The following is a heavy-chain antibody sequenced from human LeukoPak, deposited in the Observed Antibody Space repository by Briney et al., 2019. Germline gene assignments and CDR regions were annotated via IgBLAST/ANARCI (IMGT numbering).Heavy chain of an antibody. Sequence: GGSLRLSCAASGFTFSSYGMHWVRQAPGEGLEWVAFIRYDGSNKYYADSVKGRFTISRDNSKNTLYLQMNSLRAEDTAVYYCAKDQPLTVTFDYWGQGTLVTVSS. J-gene: IGHJ4*02. D-gene: IGHD4-11*01. CDR1: GFTFSSYG. CDR2: IRYDGSNK. V-gene: IGHV3-30*02. CDR3: AKDQPLTVTFDY.